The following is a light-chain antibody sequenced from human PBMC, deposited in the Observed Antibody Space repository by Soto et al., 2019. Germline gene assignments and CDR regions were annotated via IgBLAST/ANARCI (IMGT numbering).Light chain of an antibody. CDR3: QQYGSSLVT. J-gene: IGKJ1*01. Sequence: EIVLTQSPGTLSLSPGERATLSCRASQSVSSSYLAWYQQKPGQAPRILIYGASSRATGIPARFSGSGSGTDFTLTISRLEPEDFAVYYCQQYGSSLVTFGQGTKVEIK. CDR1: QSVSSSY. CDR2: GAS. V-gene: IGKV3-20*01.